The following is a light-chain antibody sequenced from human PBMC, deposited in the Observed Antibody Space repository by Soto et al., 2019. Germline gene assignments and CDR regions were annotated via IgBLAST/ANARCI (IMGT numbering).Light chain of an antibody. Sequence: QSALTQSASVSESPGQSITISCTGTSSDVGPYNLVSWYQQHPGKAPKLIIYEVSERPSGVSNRFSGSKSGNTASLTISGLQADDEADYYCCSYAGRNTFVFGLGTKVTVL. CDR1: SSDVGPYNL. V-gene: IGLV2-23*02. J-gene: IGLJ1*01. CDR3: CSYAGRNTFV. CDR2: EVS.